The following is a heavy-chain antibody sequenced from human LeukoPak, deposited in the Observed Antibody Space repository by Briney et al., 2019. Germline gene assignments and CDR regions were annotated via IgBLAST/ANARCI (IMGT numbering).Heavy chain of an antibody. D-gene: IGHD6-6*01. CDR2: ISAYNGNT. CDR1: GYTFTSYG. CDR3: ARDEGQLVPPNYFDY. V-gene: IGHV1-18*01. J-gene: IGHJ4*02. Sequence: ASVKVSCKASGYTFTSYGISWVRQAPGQGLEWMGWISAYNGNTNYAQKLQGRVTMTTDTSTSTAYMELRSLRSDDTAVYYCARDEGQLVPPNYFDYWGQGTLVTVSS.